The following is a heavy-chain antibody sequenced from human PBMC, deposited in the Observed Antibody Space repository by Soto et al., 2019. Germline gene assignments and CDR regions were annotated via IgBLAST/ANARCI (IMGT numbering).Heavy chain of an antibody. J-gene: IGHJ4*02. Sequence: EVQLVESGGGLVQPGGSLRLSCAASGFTFSSYDMHWVRQATGKGLEWVSAIGTAGDTYYPGSVKGRFTISRENAKNSLYLQMNSLRAGDTAVYYCARANRGGWPRDWGQGTLVTVSS. CDR1: GFTFSSYD. D-gene: IGHD6-19*01. V-gene: IGHV3-13*01. CDR3: ARANRGGWPRD. CDR2: IGTAGDT.